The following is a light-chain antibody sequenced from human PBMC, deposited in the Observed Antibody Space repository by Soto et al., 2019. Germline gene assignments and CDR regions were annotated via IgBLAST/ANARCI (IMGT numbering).Light chain of an antibody. CDR1: QDITNS. J-gene: IGKJ4*01. CDR2: DAS. CDR3: QQCDHLHT. V-gene: IGKV1-33*01. Sequence: DIPMTQSPTSLSASIGDRVTISCQASQDITNSLNWYQQKAGKAPKVLIYDASKLETGVPSRFSGTGSGTEFAFTISTLQPEHVATYDCQQCDHLHTYGGGKKV.